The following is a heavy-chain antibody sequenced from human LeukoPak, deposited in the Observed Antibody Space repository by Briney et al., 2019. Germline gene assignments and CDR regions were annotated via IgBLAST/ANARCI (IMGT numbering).Heavy chain of an antibody. CDR3: ASRRVGYRPLCFQH. J-gene: IGHJ1*01. D-gene: IGHD2-8*02. CDR2: IYASGST. V-gene: IGHV4-4*09. CDR1: GGSISSYY. Sequence: PSETLSLTCTVSGGSISSYYWSWIRQPPGKGLEWIGYIYASGSTNYNPSLKSRVTIPVDTSKNQFSLKLSSVTAADTAVYYCASRRVGYRPLCFQHWGQGTLVTVSS.